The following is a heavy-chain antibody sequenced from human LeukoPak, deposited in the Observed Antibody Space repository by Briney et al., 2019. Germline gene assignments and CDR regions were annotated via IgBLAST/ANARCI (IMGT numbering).Heavy chain of an antibody. J-gene: IGHJ6*02. CDR3: AREGVPPVLRFLDSYYYYYGMDV. CDR1: GYTFTSYG. D-gene: IGHD3-3*01. CDR2: ISAYNGNT. V-gene: IGHV1-18*01. Sequence: ASVKVSCTASGYTFTSYGISWVRQAPGQGLEWMGWISAYNGNTNYAQKLQGRVTMTTDTSTSTAYMELRSLRSDDTAVYYCAREGVPPVLRFLDSYYYYYGMDVWGQGTTVTVSS.